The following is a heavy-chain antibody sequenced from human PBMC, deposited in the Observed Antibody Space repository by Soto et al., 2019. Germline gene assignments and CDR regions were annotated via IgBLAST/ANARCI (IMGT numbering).Heavy chain of an antibody. CDR2: IRNKANSYTT. V-gene: IGHV3-72*01. D-gene: IGHD3-16*01. J-gene: IGHJ4*02. CDR3: ARRGYDHVWGSYDY. CDR1: GFTFSDHY. Sequence: EVQLVESGGGLVQPGGSLRLSCAASGFTFSDHYMDWVRQAPGKGLEWVGRIRNKANSYTTEYAASVKGRFTISRDDLKKSLYLQMNSLRTEDTAVYYCARRGYDHVWGSYDYWGRGTLVTVSS.